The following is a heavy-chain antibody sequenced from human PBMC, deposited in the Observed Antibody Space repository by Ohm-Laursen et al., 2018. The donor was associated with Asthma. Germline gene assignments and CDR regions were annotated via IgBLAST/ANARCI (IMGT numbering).Heavy chain of an antibody. Sequence: GSLRLSCTASGFTFSGSCMIWVRQAPGKGLQWLALIKPDGSQTYYADSLEGRFSISRDNSKNSLYLQMSSLRVEDTAVYYCAAWGSENFWGQGTLVTVS. CDR1: GFTFSGSC. CDR3: AAWGSENF. J-gene: IGHJ4*02. V-gene: IGHV3-7*01. D-gene: IGHD7-27*01. CDR2: IKPDGSQT.